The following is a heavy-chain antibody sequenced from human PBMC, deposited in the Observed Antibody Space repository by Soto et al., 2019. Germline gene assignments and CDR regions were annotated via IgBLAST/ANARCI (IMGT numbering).Heavy chain of an antibody. J-gene: IGHJ4*02. Sequence: QVQLVQSGAEVKKPGASVKVSCKASGYTFTDYYIHWVRQAPGQGLEWMGMINPSGGSTDYAQKFRGRVTMTRDTSTGTVYMELSSLRCDDTAVYYCARPPFPGCINAVCYPFDYWGQGTPVTVSS. CDR2: INPSGGST. V-gene: IGHV1-46*01. CDR1: GYTFTDYY. CDR3: ARPPFPGCINAVCYPFDY. D-gene: IGHD2-8*01.